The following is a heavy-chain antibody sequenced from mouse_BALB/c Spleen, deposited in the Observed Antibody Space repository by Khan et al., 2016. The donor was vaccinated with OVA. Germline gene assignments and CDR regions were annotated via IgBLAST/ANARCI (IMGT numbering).Heavy chain of an antibody. Sequence: VQLQESGPGLVKPSQTVSLTCTVTGISITTRNYRWSWIRQFPGHKLEWIGYIYYSGIITYHSSLTSRATITRDTSKNQFFLEMNSLTAEDTTTYYSALDEYDGYGYFDVWGAGTTVTVSS. CDR1: GISITTRNYR. J-gene: IGHJ1*01. CDR3: ALDEYDGYGYFDV. CDR2: IYYSGII. D-gene: IGHD2-4*01. V-gene: IGHV3-5*02.